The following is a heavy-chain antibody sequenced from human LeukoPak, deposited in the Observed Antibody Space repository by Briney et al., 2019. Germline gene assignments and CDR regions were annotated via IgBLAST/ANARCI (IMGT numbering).Heavy chain of an antibody. CDR3: ARVGLDRRGYSGYEAFDY. D-gene: IGHD5-12*01. CDR1: GFTFSSYE. V-gene: IGHV3-48*03. CDR2: ISSSGSTI. Sequence: QAGGSLRLSCAASGFTFSSYEMNWVRQAPGKGLEWVSYISSSGSTIYYADSVKGRFTISRDNAKNSLYLQINSLRAEDTAVYYCARVGLDRRGYSGYEAFDYWGQGTLVTVSS. J-gene: IGHJ4*02.